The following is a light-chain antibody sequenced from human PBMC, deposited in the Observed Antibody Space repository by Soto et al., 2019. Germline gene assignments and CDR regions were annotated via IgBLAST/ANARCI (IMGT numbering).Light chain of an antibody. CDR1: SSNIGAGYD. V-gene: IGLV1-40*01. CDR2: GNS. Sequence: QAVVTQPPSVSGAPGQRVTISCTGSSSNIGAGYDVHWYQQLPGTAPKLLIYGNSNRPSGVPDRFSGSKSGTSASLAITGLQADEEAYYYCQSYDSSLSGWVFGGGTKVTVL. CDR3: QSYDSSLSGWV. J-gene: IGLJ3*02.